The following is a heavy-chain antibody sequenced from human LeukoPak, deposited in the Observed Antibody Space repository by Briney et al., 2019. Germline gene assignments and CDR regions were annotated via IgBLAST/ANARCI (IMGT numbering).Heavy chain of an antibody. CDR2: ISGSGGST. D-gene: IGHD3-22*01. CDR1: GFTFSSFA. Sequence: GGSLRLSCAASGFTFSSFAMAWVRQVPGKGLEWVSGISGSGGSTYYADSVKGRFTISRDNSKNTLYLQMNSLRAEDTAVYYCAKNPYYYDSSGYPHWGQGTLVTVSS. V-gene: IGHV3-23*01. CDR3: AKNPYYYDSSGYPH. J-gene: IGHJ4*02.